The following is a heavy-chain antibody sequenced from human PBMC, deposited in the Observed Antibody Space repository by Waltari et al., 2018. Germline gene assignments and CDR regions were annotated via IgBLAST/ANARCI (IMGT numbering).Heavy chain of an antibody. CDR1: AFTFSDSA. CDR3: GRAASGTYSPDY. CDR2: IRSDESHN. V-gene: IGHV3-74*03. Sequence: EVHLVESGGGLVQPGGSLTLSCAGSAFTFSDSAFNWVRQSPGKGLEWVSRIRSDESHNTYGDSLKGRFIISRDNAKNTVYLQMTSLTLDDTAMYYCGRAASGTYSPDYWGRGTLVTVSS. J-gene: IGHJ4*02. D-gene: IGHD1-26*01.